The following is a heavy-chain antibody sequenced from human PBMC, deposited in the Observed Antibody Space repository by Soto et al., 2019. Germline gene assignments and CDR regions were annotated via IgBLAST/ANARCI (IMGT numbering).Heavy chain of an antibody. CDR2: ISNTATYI. CDR1: GLNFSTYS. CDR3: AGGPSGYIGYFKK. J-gene: IGHJ4*02. Sequence: ESGGGLVKPAGSLRVSCAASGLNFSTYSMSWFRQAPGKGLEWVSSISNTATYIYYADSVKGRFTTSRDNAKNSLYLQMKSLTVEDTAVYYCAGGPSGYIGYFKKWGQGILVTVSS. V-gene: IGHV3-21*01. D-gene: IGHD3-22*01.